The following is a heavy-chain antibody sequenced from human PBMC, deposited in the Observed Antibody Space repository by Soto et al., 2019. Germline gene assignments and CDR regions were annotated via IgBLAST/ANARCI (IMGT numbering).Heavy chain of an antibody. J-gene: IGHJ4*02. V-gene: IGHV3-23*01. Sequence: GGSLRLSCAASGFPFSSYAMTWVRQAPGKGLEWVSVISGSGGSTHYADSVKGRFTISRDNSKNTLYLQMNTLRAEDTAVYYCGGSGSYYNVAYWGQGTLVTVSS. D-gene: IGHD3-10*01. CDR1: GFPFSSYA. CDR3: GGSGSYYNVAY. CDR2: ISGSGGST.